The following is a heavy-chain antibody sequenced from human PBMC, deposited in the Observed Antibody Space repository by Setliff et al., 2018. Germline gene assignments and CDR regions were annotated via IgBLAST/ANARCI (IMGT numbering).Heavy chain of an antibody. CDR3: ARDLREMATILNWFDP. Sequence: GASVKVSCKASGGTFSSYAISWVRQAPGQGLEWMGGIIPIFGTANYAQKFQGRVTITTSISTAYMELSRLRSEDTAVYYCARDLREMATILNWFDPWGQGTLVTVSS. D-gene: IGHD5-12*01. J-gene: IGHJ5*02. CDR1: GGTFSSYA. CDR2: IIPIFGTA. V-gene: IGHV1-69*05.